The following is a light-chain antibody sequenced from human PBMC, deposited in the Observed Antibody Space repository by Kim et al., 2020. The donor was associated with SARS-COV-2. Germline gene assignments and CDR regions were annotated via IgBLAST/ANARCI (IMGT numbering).Light chain of an antibody. Sequence: SYELTQPPSVSVSPGQTASITCSGDKLGEKYTCWYQQKPGQSPILLIYRNSERPSGIPERFSGSKPGNTATLTISGTQAMDEADYYCQAWDSSTYYVFGT. CDR2: RNS. CDR3: QAWDSSTYYV. V-gene: IGLV3-1*01. CDR1: KLGEKY. J-gene: IGLJ1*01.